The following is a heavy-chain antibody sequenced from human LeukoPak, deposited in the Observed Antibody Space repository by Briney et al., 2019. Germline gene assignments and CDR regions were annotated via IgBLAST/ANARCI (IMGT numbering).Heavy chain of an antibody. CDR1: GGSISSGSYY. V-gene: IGHV4-61*02. CDR3: AKKDFWSGYYGSS. D-gene: IGHD3-3*01. Sequence: SQTLSLTCTVSGGSISSGSYYWSWIRQPAGKGLEWIGRIYTSGSTNYNPSLKSRVTISVDTSKNQFSLKLSSVTAADTAVYYCAKKDFWSGYYGSSWGQGTLVTVSS. J-gene: IGHJ5*02. CDR2: IYTSGST.